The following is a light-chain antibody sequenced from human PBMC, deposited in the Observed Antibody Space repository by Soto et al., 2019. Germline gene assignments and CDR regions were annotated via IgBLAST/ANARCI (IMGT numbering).Light chain of an antibody. CDR1: QSISWY. V-gene: IGKV1-39*01. CDR3: QQSYSTPQKT. Sequence: DIQMTQSPSSLSASVGDRVTITCRASQSISWYLNWYQQKPGKAPKLLIYAASSLQSGVPSRFSGSGSGTDFTLTISSLQPEDFATYYCQQSYSTPQKTFGQGTKLEIK. CDR2: AAS. J-gene: IGKJ2*01.